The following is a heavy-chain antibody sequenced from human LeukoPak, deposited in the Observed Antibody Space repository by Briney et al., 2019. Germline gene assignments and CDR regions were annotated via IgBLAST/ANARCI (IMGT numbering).Heavy chain of an antibody. J-gene: IGHJ4*02. Sequence: GASVKVSCKASGYTFTSYDINWVRQAPGQGLEWMGWINPNSGGTNYAQKFQGRVTMTRDTSISTAYMELSRLRSDDTAVYYCARFHSLSSGWTQVDYWGQGTLVTVSS. CDR1: GYTFTSYD. D-gene: IGHD6-19*01. CDR3: ARFHSLSSGWTQVDY. CDR2: INPNSGGT. V-gene: IGHV1-2*02.